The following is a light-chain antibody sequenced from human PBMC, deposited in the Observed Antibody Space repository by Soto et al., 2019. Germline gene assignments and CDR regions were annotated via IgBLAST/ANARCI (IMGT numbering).Light chain of an antibody. CDR3: SSYAGSNNLL. CDR1: SSDVGGYNY. CDR2: EVS. V-gene: IGLV2-8*01. Sequence: QSVLTQPPSASGSPGHSVTISCTGTSSDVGGYNYVSWYQQHPGKAPQLMIYEVSRRPSGVPDRFSGSKSGNTASLTVSGLQAEDEADYYGSSYAGSNNLLFGGGTKLTVL. J-gene: IGLJ2*01.